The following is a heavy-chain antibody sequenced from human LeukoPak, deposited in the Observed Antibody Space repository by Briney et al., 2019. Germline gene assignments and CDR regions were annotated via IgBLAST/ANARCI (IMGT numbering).Heavy chain of an antibody. D-gene: IGHD6-13*01. CDR2: INGDGSST. CDR3: AGSTRGSFAIN. J-gene: IGHJ4*02. V-gene: IGHV3-74*03. CDR1: GCTFSSYW. Sequence: GGSLRLSCAAAGCTFSSYWMHWVRQPPGKGLVWVSRINGDGSSTAYADSVRGRFTISRDNAKNTLYLQMNSLTTEDTAVYYCAGSTRGSFAINWGQGTLVTVSS.